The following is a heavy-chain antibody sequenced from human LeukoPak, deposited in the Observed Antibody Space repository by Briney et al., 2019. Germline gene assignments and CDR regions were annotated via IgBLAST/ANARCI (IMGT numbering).Heavy chain of an antibody. J-gene: IGHJ4*02. CDR1: GYSFTDYY. CDR2: INPNSGDT. Sequence: GASMKVSCKASGYSFTDYYMHWVRQAPGQGLEWMGWINPNSGDTNYAQTFQGRVTMTRDTSITTAYMELSRLRSDDTAVYYCARVGYIRWERDIWYFAYWGQGTLVTVSS. D-gene: IGHD3-9*01. V-gene: IGHV1-2*02. CDR3: ARVGYIRWERDIWYFAY.